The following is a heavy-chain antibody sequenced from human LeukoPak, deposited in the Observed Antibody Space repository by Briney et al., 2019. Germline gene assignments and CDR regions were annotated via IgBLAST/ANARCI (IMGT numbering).Heavy chain of an antibody. J-gene: IGHJ4*02. CDR2: IYYSGST. CDR3: ARYGIEVYARPIDY. Sequence: SETLSLTCTVSGGSISSSSYYWGWLRQPPGKGLEWIGSIYYSGSTYYNPSLKSRVTISVDTSKNQFSLKLSSVTAADTAVYYCARYGIEVYARPIDYWGQGTLVTVSS. V-gene: IGHV4-39*01. D-gene: IGHD2-8*01. CDR1: GGSISSSSYY.